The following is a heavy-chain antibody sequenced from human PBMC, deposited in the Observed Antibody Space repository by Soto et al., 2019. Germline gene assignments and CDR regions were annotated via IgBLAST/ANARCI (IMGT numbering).Heavy chain of an antibody. CDR2: MNMDGNRI. V-gene: IGHV3-74*01. D-gene: IGHD2-21*01. Sequence: EVQLVESGGGLVQPGGSLRLSCEASGFTFSSYWMHWVRQAPGKGLEWVSRMNMDGNRISYVDSVKGRRPISRDNAKNTFYMEMNSARVEDTAVYYCVRGDGDRYDGHGYLGRHWGQGSLVTVSS. CDR1: GFTFSSYW. J-gene: IGHJ4*02. CDR3: VRGDGDRYDGHGYLGRH.